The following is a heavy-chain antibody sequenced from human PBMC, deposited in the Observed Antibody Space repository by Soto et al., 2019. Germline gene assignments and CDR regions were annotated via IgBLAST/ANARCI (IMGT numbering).Heavy chain of an antibody. D-gene: IGHD3-10*01. CDR1: GGTFSSYA. CDR3: ARVRIEFFIIPTSFSGLTSSPP. J-gene: IGHJ5*02. Sequence: SVKVSCKASGGTFSSYAISWVRQAPGQGLEWMGGIIPIFGTANYAQKFQGRVTITADKSTSTAYMELSSLRSEDTAVYYCARVRIEFFIIPTSFSGLTSSPPRGQ. CDR2: IIPIFGTA. V-gene: IGHV1-69*06.